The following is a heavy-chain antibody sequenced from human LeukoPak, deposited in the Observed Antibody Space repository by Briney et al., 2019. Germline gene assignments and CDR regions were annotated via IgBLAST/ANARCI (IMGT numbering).Heavy chain of an antibody. CDR3: ARVLSCGGDFYPNWFDP. CDR2: IYHSGST. J-gene: IGHJ5*02. V-gene: IGHV4-38-2*02. Sequence: SETLSLTCTVSGYSISSGYYWGWIRQPPGKGLEWIGSIYHSGSTYYNPSLKSRVTISVDTSKNQFSLKLSSVTAADTAVYYCARVLSCGGDFYPNWFDPWGQGTLVTVSS. D-gene: IGHD2-21*01. CDR1: GYSISSGYY.